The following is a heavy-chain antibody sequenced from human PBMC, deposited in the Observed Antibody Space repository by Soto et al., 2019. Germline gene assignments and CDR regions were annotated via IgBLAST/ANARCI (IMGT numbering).Heavy chain of an antibody. Sequence: QVQLQESGPGLVKPSETLSLTCTVSGGSISSYYWSWIRQPPGKGLEWIGYIYYIGSTNYNPSLKSRVTISVDTSKNQFSLKRSSVTAADTAVYYCARSDGRYWGQGTLVTVSS. CDR2: IYYIGST. J-gene: IGHJ4*02. CDR1: GGSISSYY. CDR3: ARSDGRY. V-gene: IGHV4-59*01.